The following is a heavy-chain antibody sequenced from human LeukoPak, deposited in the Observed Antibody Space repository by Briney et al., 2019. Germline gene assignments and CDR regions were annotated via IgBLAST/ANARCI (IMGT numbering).Heavy chain of an antibody. D-gene: IGHD3-10*01. CDR2: ISAYNGNT. Sequence: ASVKVSCKASGYTFTSYGFSWVRQAPGQGLEWMGWISAYNGNTNYAQKFQGRVTMTTDTSTSTAYMELRSLRSDDTAVYYCARVGSGYGSGSYYNYWGQGTLVTVSS. J-gene: IGHJ4*02. V-gene: IGHV1-18*01. CDR3: ARVGSGYGSGSYYNY. CDR1: GYTFTSYG.